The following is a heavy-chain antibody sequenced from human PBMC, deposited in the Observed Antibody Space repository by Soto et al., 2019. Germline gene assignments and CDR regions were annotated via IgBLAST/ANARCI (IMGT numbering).Heavy chain of an antibody. CDR3: AREISGSYRFDY. D-gene: IGHD1-26*01. J-gene: IGHJ4*02. Sequence: QVQLVQSGAEVKKPGASVKVSCKASGYTFTSYDINWVRQATGQGLEWMGWMNPNSGNTGYAQKFQGRVAMTRNTSISTAYMELSSLRSEATAVSYCAREISGSYRFDYWGQGTLVTVSS. CDR1: GYTFTSYD. V-gene: IGHV1-8*01. CDR2: MNPNSGNT.